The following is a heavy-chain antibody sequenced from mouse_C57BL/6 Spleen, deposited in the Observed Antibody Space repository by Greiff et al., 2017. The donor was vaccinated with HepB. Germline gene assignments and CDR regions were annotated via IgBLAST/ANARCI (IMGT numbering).Heavy chain of an antibody. CDR1: GFTFSDYG. CDR2: ISSGSSTI. CDR3: ASSPYLYYAMDY. V-gene: IGHV5-17*01. Sequence: EVKLVESGGGLVKPGGSLKLSCAASGFTFSDYGMHWVRQAPEKGLEWVAYISSGSSTIYYADTVKGRFTISRDNAKNTLFLQMTSLRSEDTAMYYCASSPYLYYAMDYWGQGTSVTVSS. D-gene: IGHD5-5*01. J-gene: IGHJ4*01.